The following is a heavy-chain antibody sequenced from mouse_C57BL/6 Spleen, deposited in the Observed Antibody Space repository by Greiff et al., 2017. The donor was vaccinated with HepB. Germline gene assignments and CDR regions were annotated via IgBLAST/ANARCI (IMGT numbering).Heavy chain of an antibody. CDR1: GFTFSSYG. Sequence: DVQLVESGGDLVKPGGSLKLSCAASGFTFSSYGMSWVRQTPDKRLEWVATISSGGSYTYYPDSVKGRFTISRDNAKNTLYLQMSSLKSEDTAMYYCASRIYYYGIGAMDYWGQGTSVTVSS. J-gene: IGHJ4*01. CDR3: ASRIYYYGIGAMDY. CDR2: ISSGGSYT. V-gene: IGHV5-6*01. D-gene: IGHD1-1*01.